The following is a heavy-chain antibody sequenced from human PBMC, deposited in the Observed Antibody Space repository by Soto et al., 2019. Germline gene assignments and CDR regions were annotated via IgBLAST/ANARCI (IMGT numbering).Heavy chain of an antibody. V-gene: IGHV4-34*01. CDR2: TNHSGST. CDR1: GGSFSGYY. J-gene: IGHJ4*02. D-gene: IGHD3-10*01. Sequence: QVQLQQWGAGLLKPSETLSLTCAVYGGSFSGYYWSWIRQPPGKGLEWIGETNHSGSTNYNPSLKSRVTISVDTSKNQFSLKLSSVTAADTAVYYCARGPDRFGAFDYWGQGTLVTVSS. CDR3: ARGPDRFGAFDY.